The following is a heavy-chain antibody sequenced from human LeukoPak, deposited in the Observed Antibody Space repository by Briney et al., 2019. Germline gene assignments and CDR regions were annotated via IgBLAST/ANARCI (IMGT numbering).Heavy chain of an antibody. D-gene: IGHD5-24*01. J-gene: IGHJ4*02. V-gene: IGHV3-23*01. CDR1: GFTVSSNY. CDR3: AKDDRFTYGYYFDD. CDR2: ISGSGGST. Sequence: GGSLRLSCAASGFTVSSNYMSWVRQAPGKGLEWVSAISGSGGSTYYADSVKGRFTISRDNSKNTLYLQMNSLRAEDTAVYYCAKDDRFTYGYYFDDWGQGTLVTVSS.